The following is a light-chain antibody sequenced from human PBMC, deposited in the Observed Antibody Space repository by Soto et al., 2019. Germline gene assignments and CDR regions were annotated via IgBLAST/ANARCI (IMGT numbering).Light chain of an antibody. V-gene: IGLV1-40*01. Sequence: QSALTQPPSVSGAPGQRVTISCTGSSANIGAAYSVDWYQQSPETAPKLLIYGNNNRPSGVPARFSGSKSGTSASLAIAGLQAEDEGDYYCQSYDSSLGGYVFGTGTKVTVL. CDR3: QSYDSSLGGYV. CDR2: GNN. J-gene: IGLJ1*01. CDR1: SANIGAAYS.